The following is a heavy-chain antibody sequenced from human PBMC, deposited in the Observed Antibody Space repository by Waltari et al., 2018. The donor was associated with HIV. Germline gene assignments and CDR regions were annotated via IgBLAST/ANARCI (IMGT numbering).Heavy chain of an antibody. D-gene: IGHD3-3*01. Sequence: QVQLQESGPGLVKPSQTLSLTCTVSGGSISSGSYYWSWIRQPAGKGLEWIGRICTSGSTNYSPSLKSRVTIAVDTSKNQFSLKLSSGTAADTAVYYFARDLPPPYYDFWSGYYGDYGMDVWGQGTTVTVSS. CDR3: ARDLPPPYYDFWSGYYGDYGMDV. CDR1: GGSISSGSYY. V-gene: IGHV4-61*02. J-gene: IGHJ6*02. CDR2: ICTSGST.